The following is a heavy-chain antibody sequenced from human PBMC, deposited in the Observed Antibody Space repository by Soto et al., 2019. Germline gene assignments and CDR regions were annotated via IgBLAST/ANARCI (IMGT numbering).Heavy chain of an antibody. J-gene: IGHJ4*02. CDR2: IYWDDDK. Sequence: QITLEESGPTLVKPTQTLTLTCTFSGFSLTTNGEAVAWIRQPPGKALEWLALIYWDDDKLYSPSLKSRLTITKDTSKNPVVFTLTNMDSVDTGTYYCAHKMVRGQSFDYWGQGTLVTVSP. CDR3: AHKMVRGQSFDY. V-gene: IGHV2-5*02. D-gene: IGHD3-10*01. CDR1: GFSLTTNGEA.